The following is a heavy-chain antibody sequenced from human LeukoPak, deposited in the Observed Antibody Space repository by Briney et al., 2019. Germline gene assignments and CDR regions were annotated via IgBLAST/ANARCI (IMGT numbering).Heavy chain of an antibody. D-gene: IGHD3-10*01. J-gene: IGHJ4*02. Sequence: PSETLSLTCTVSGGSISSSSYYWGWIRQPPGKGLECIGSIYYSGSTYYNPSLKSRVTISVDTSKNQFSLKLSSVTAADTAVYYCARGGPDYYGSGSYYNPYYFDYWGQGTLVTVSS. CDR1: GGSISSSSYY. CDR2: IYYSGST. V-gene: IGHV4-39*07. CDR3: ARGGPDYYGSGSYYNPYYFDY.